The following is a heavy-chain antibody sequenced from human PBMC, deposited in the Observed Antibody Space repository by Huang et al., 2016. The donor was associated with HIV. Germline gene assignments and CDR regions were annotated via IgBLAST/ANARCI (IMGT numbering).Heavy chain of an antibody. V-gene: IGHV3-11*01. D-gene: IGHD6-19*01. CDR2: LGGTGTVM. J-gene: IGHJ4*02. CDR3: ATGITVAGGEFYFDY. CDR1: GFTFSTYY. Sequence: QVRLVESGGGLVKPGGSLRLSCAASGFTFSTYYASWIRQDPGKWLEWISFLGGTGTVMYYADSVRGRFVITRDNSKNSLYLQMNNLRAEDTAVYFCATGITVAGGEFYFDYWGQGDLVTVSS.